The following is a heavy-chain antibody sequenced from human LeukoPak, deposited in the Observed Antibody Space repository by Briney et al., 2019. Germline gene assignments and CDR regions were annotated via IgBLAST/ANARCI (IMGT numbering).Heavy chain of an antibody. CDR3: ARDPSIAARPDDGY. D-gene: IGHD6-6*01. J-gene: IGHJ4*02. V-gene: IGHV1-2*02. CDR2: INPNSGGT. CDR1: GYTFTGYY. Sequence: ASVKVSCKASGYTFTGYYMHWVRQAPGQGLEWMGWINPNSGGTNYAQKFQGRVTMTRDTSISTAYMELSRLRSDDTDVYYCARDPSIAARPDDGYWGQGTLVTVSS.